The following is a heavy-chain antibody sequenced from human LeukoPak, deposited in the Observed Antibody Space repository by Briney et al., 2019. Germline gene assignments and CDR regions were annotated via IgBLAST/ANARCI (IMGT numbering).Heavy chain of an antibody. CDR3: ARGSRRGSFFDP. Sequence: KPSETLSLTCAVYGGSFSGYYWSWIRQPPGKGLEWIGEINHSGSTNYNPSLKSRVTISVDTSKNQFSLKLSSVTAADTAVYYCARGSRRGSFFDPWGQGTLVTVSS. J-gene: IGHJ5*02. CDR2: INHSGST. CDR1: GGSFSGYY. V-gene: IGHV4-34*01.